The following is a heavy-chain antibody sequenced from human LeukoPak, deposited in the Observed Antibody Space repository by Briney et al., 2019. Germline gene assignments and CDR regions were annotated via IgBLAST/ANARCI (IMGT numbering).Heavy chain of an antibody. CDR3: TTHYYDSSGYHYGAFDY. J-gene: IGHJ4*02. D-gene: IGHD3-22*01. CDR1: GFTFSGSA. Sequence: GGSLRLSCAASGFTFSGSAMHWVRQASGKGLEWVGRVKSRANSYATTYAASVKGRFSISRDDSKNTAFLEMNSLKTEDTAVYYCTTHYYDSSGYHYGAFDYWGQGTLVTVSS. CDR2: VKSRANSYAT. V-gene: IGHV3-73*01.